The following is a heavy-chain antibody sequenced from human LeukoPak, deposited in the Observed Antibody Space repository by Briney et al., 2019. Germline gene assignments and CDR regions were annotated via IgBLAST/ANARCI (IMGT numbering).Heavy chain of an antibody. D-gene: IGHD3-10*01. CDR3: AKVAKYYYGPETYFFFEH. CDR1: GGSISSYY. CDR2: IYATGTT. Sequence: TSETLSLTCTVSGGSISSYYWSWIRQPAGKGLEWIGHIYATGTTNYNPSLNSRVTMSIDTSKNQFSLNLRSVTAADTAVYYCAKVAKYYYGPETYFFFEHWGQGTLVTVSS. J-gene: IGHJ4*02. V-gene: IGHV4-4*07.